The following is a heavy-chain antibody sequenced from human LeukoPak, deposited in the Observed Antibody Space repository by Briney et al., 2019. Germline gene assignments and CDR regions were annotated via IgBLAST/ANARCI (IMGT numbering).Heavy chain of an antibody. CDR3: ATGKVGPYYYYMDV. CDR1: GFPFSDYY. CDR2: ISSPGTTT. V-gene: IGHV3-11*04. D-gene: IGHD1-26*01. J-gene: IGHJ6*03. Sequence: GGSLRLSCAASGFPFSDYYMSWIRQAPGKGLEWVSRISSPGTTTLYADPVKGRFAISRDNAKNSLHLQMNTVRADDTAVYYCATGKVGPYYYYMDVWGKGTTVTVSS.